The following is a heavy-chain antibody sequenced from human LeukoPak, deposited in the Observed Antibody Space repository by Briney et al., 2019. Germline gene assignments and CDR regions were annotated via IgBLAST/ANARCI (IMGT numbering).Heavy chain of an antibody. CDR3: AXXSRGYSYGRYYYYYYMDV. CDR2: IYYSGST. V-gene: IGHV4-59*01. J-gene: IGHJ6*03. Sequence: SETLSLTCTVSGGSISSYYWSWIRQPPGKGLEWIGYIYYSGSTNYNPSLKSRVTISVDTSKNRFSLKLSSVTAADTAGYYCAXXSRGYSYGRYYYYYYMDVWGKGTTVTISS. CDR1: GGSISSYY. D-gene: IGHD5-18*01.